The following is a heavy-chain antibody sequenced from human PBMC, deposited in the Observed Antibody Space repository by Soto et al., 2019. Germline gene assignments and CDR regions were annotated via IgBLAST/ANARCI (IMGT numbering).Heavy chain of an antibody. CDR2: IHSSGNV. CDR3: ARDVGKNY. CDR1: GASVSSYY. J-gene: IGHJ4*02. Sequence: PSETLSLTCSVSGASVSSYYWSWFRQPVGEGLEWIGRIHSSGNVNYNPSLESRVTMSLDTSKNQFSLRLSSLTAADTALYLCARDVGKNYWGQGTRVTVSS. V-gene: IGHV4-4*07. D-gene: IGHD3-10*01.